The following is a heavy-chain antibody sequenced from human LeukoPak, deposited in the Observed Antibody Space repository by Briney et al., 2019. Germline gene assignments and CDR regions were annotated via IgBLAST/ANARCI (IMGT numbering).Heavy chain of an antibody. V-gene: IGHV4-59*01. CDR2: IYYSGST. CDR3: ARAPAGYFDY. Sequence: SETLSLTCTVSGDSSSYYWSWIRQPPRKGLEWIGYIYYSGSTNYNPSLKSRVTISVDTSKNQFSLKLSSVTAADTAVYYCARAPAGYFDYWGQGTLVTVSS. J-gene: IGHJ4*02. CDR1: GDSSSYY.